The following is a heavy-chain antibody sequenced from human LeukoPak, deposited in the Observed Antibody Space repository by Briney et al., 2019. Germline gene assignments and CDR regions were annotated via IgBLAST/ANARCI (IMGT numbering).Heavy chain of an antibody. V-gene: IGHV1-69*13. CDR3: ARGGYDILTGYYSI. CDR2: IIPIFGTA. J-gene: IGHJ4*02. CDR1: GGTFSSYA. Sequence: SVKVSCKASGGTFSSYAISWVRQAPGQGLEWMGGIIPIFGTANYAQKFQGRVTIAADESTSTAYMELSSLRSEDTAVYYCARGGYDILTGYYSIWGQGTLVTVSS. D-gene: IGHD3-9*01.